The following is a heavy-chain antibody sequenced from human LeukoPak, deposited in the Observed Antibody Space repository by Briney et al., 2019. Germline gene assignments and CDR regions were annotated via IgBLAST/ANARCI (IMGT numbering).Heavy chain of an antibody. CDR3: TAGRAYSLLDF. CDR1: GYRFTELS. V-gene: IGHV1-24*01. J-gene: IGHJ4*02. CDR2: FDLVHGDT. Sequence: ASVKVSCKVSGYRFTELSRHWVRQAPGKGLEWLGGFDLVHGDTIYAQKSQGRVTMTEDTSPDKSSMELSSLGSEDTAVYFCTAGRAYSLLDFCGQGTLVIVSS. D-gene: IGHD5-18*01.